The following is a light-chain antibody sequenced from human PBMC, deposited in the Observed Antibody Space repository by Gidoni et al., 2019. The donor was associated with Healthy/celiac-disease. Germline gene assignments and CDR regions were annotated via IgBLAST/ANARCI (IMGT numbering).Light chain of an antibody. Sequence: IVLTQSPATLSLSPGERATLSCRASQSVSSYLAWYQQKPGQAPRLLIYDASNRATGIPARFSGSGSGTDFTLTISSLEPEDFAVYYCQQRSNWPLTFGRRDQGGDQT. CDR2: DAS. J-gene: IGKJ4*01. V-gene: IGKV3-11*01. CDR3: QQRSNWPLT. CDR1: QSVSSY.